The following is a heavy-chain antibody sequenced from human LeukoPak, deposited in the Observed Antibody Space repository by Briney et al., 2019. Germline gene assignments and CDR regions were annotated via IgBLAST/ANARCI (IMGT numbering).Heavy chain of an antibody. J-gene: IGHJ4*02. CDR3: ARDLNGGATDY. Sequence: GGSLRLSCAASGFTFSSYWMSWVRQAPGKGLEWVANIKQDGSEKYYVDSVKGRFTISRDNAKNTLYLQMNSLRAEDTAVYYCARDLNGGATDYWGQGTLVTVSS. D-gene: IGHD1-26*01. V-gene: IGHV3-7*01. CDR1: GFTFSSYW. CDR2: IKQDGSEK.